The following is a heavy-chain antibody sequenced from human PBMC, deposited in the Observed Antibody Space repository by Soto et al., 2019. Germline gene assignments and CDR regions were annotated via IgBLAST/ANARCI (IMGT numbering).Heavy chain of an antibody. V-gene: IGHV3-15*01. Sequence: XGSLRLSCTASGFTFSKAWMSWVRQAPGRGLDWVGRIKSMTDGGTTDHAAPVKGRFAISRDDLKNTLYLQMNTLKTEDTAVYYCTTVPLWSHSYYGMDAWGQGPTVTVSS. D-gene: IGHD3-3*01. CDR1: GFTFSKAW. CDR2: IKSMTDGGTT. J-gene: IGHJ6*02. CDR3: TTVPLWSHSYYGMDA.